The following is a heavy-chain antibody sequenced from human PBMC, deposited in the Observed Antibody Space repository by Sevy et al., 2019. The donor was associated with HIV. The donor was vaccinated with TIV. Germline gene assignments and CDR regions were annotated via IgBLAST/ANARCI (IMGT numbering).Heavy chain of an antibody. CDR1: GGSISSGGYY. Sequence: SETLSLTCTVSGGSISSGGYYWSWIRQHPGKGLVWIGYIYYSGSTYYNPSLKSRVTISVDTSKNQFSLKLSCMTAADTAVYYCTRDIRRWVGEGKDIVVVPAAIEWFNPWGQGTLVTVSS. CDR3: TRDIRRWVGEGKDIVVVPAAIEWFNP. CDR2: IYYSGST. D-gene: IGHD2-2*01. V-gene: IGHV4-31*03. J-gene: IGHJ5*02.